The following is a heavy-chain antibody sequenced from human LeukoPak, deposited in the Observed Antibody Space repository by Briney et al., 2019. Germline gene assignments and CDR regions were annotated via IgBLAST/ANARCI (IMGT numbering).Heavy chain of an antibody. J-gene: IGHJ4*02. CDR1: GYTFTNYG. CDR3: ARGLGYYDSSGYFDY. Sequence: ASVKVSCKASGYTFTNYGITWVRQAPGQGLEWMGWISPYNGNTNYAQKLQARVTMTTDTSTSTAYMELRSLRSDDTAVYYCARGLGYYDSSGYFDYWGQGTLVTVSS. V-gene: IGHV1-18*01. D-gene: IGHD3-22*01. CDR2: ISPYNGNT.